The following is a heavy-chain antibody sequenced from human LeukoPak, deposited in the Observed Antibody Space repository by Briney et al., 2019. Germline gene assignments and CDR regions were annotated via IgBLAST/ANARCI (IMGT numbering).Heavy chain of an antibody. CDR2: IWYDGSNK. J-gene: IGHJ4*02. Sequence: GGSLRLSCAASGFIFSSYGMHWVRQAPGKGLEWVAVIWYDGSNKYYADSVKGRFTISRDNSKNTLYLQMNSLRAEDTAVYYCARDEGIVVVPAATGASDYWGQGTLVTVSS. V-gene: IGHV3-33*01. CDR1: GFIFSSYG. D-gene: IGHD2-2*01. CDR3: ARDEGIVVVPAATGASDY.